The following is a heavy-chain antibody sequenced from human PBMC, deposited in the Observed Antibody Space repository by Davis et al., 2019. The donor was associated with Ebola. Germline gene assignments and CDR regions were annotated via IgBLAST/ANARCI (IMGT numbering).Heavy chain of an antibody. D-gene: IGHD1-26*01. V-gene: IGHV3-74*01. Sequence: GESLKISCAASGFTFSSYWMHWVRQAPGKGLVWVSRINSDGSSTSYADSVKGRFTISRDNAKNTLYLQMNSLRAEDTAAYYCAKEGRWELFVDYWGQGTLVTVSS. CDR2: INSDGSST. CDR3: AKEGRWELFVDY. CDR1: GFTFSSYW. J-gene: IGHJ4*02.